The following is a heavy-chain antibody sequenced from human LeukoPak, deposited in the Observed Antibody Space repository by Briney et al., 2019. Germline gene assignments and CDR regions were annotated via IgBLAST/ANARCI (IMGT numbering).Heavy chain of an antibody. CDR1: GYSISSGYY. Sequence: SETLSLTCAVSGYSISSGYYWGWIRPSPGKGLEWIGTIFHSGSIYYNPSLKSRGTLSVDTSKNQFSLKLSSITAADTAVYYCARMGVSYYYDSSTYYPVAFDVWGQGTMVAVSS. CDR2: IFHSGSI. CDR3: ARMGVSYYYDSSTYYPVAFDV. J-gene: IGHJ3*01. V-gene: IGHV4-38-2*01. D-gene: IGHD3-22*01.